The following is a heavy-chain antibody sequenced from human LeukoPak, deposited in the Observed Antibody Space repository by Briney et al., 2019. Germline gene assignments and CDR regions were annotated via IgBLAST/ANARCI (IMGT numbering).Heavy chain of an antibody. CDR1: GYTFTSYA. CDR2: INAGNGNT. Sequence: ASVKVSCKASGYTFTSYAMHWVRQAPGQRLEWMGWINAGNGNTKYSQKFQGRVTITRDTSASTAYMELSSLRSEDTAVYYCARAGKDYGSGSLLYYFDYWGRGTLVTVSS. CDR3: ARAGKDYGSGSLLYYFDY. V-gene: IGHV1-3*01. D-gene: IGHD3-10*01. J-gene: IGHJ4*02.